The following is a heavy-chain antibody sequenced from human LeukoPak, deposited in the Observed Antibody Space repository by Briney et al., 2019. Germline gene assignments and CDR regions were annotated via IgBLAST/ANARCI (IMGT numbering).Heavy chain of an antibody. V-gene: IGHV1-69*01. D-gene: IGHD3-9*01. CDR1: GGTFSSYA. Sequence: SVKVSCKASGGTFSSYAISWVRQAPGQGLEWMGGIIPIFGTANYAQKFQGRVTITADESTSTAYMELSSLRSEDTAVYYCARGAYYHILTGYPEEFDYWGQGTLVTVSS. CDR2: IIPIFGTA. J-gene: IGHJ4*02. CDR3: ARGAYYHILTGYPEEFDY.